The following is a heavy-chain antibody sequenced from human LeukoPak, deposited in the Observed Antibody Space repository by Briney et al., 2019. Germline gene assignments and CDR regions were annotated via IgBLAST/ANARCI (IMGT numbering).Heavy chain of an antibody. Sequence: SQTLSLTCAISGDSVSSNSAAWSWIRLSPSRGVEWLGRTYYRSKWYNDFAVSVRSRITINPDTSNNLFTLQLNSVTPEHTADYYCATTVETGDAFDIWGPGTRVTVSS. D-gene: IGHD1-1*01. CDR2: TYYRSKWYN. J-gene: IGHJ3*02. CDR1: GDSVSSNSAA. V-gene: IGHV6-1*01. CDR3: ATTVETGDAFDI.